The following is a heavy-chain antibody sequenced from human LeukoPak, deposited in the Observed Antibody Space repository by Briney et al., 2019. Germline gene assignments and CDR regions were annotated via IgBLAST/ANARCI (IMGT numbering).Heavy chain of an antibody. D-gene: IGHD1-1*01. Sequence: GGSLRLSCAASGFTFSSYGMHWVRQAPGKGLEWVAVISYDGSNKYYADSVKGRFTISRDNSKNTLYLQMNSLRAEDTAVYYCAKDGGYNWNDATYDYYYYMDVWGKGTTVTVSS. CDR1: GFTFSSYG. CDR3: AKDGGYNWNDATYDYYYYMDV. V-gene: IGHV3-30*18. CDR2: ISYDGSNK. J-gene: IGHJ6*03.